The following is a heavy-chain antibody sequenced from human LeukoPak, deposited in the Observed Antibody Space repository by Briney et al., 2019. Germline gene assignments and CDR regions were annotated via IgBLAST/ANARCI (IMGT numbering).Heavy chain of an antibody. V-gene: IGHV3-9*03. CDR3: AKSRGHSSSWYLDAFDI. J-gene: IGHJ3*02. CDR1: GFTFVDYA. Sequence: GGSLRLSCAASGFTFVDYAMHWVRQAPGKGLEWVSGISWNSGSIGYADSVKGRFTISRDNAKNSLYLQMNSLRAEDMALYYCAKSRGHSSSWYLDAFDIWGQGTMVTVSS. CDR2: ISWNSGSI. D-gene: IGHD6-13*01.